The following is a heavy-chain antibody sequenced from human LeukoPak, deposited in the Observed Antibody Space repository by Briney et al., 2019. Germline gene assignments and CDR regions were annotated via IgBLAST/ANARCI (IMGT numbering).Heavy chain of an antibody. CDR2: IYPGDSDT. CDR3: AINTIFGVADFDY. D-gene: IGHD3-3*01. J-gene: IGHJ4*03. V-gene: IGHV5-51*01. CDR1: GSRFTSYW. Sequence: GESRQISGKGSGSRFTSYWIGGGRQMPGKGLEWRGSIYPGDSDTRYSPSFQGQVTISADKSISTAYLQWSSLKASDTAMYYCAINTIFGVADFDYWGQGTTVTVSS.